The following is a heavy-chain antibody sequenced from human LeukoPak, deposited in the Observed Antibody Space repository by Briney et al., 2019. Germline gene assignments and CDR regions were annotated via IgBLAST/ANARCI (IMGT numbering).Heavy chain of an antibody. CDR1: GXTFSSYE. CDR3: ARGRGSGWSYYFDY. Sequence: PGGSLRLSCAASGXTFSSYEMNWVRQAPGKGLEWVSYISSSGSTIYYADSVKGRFTISRDSAKNSLYLQMNSLRAEDTAVHYCARGRGSGWSYYFDYWGQGTLVTVSS. CDR2: ISSSGSTI. D-gene: IGHD6-19*01. J-gene: IGHJ4*02. V-gene: IGHV3-48*03.